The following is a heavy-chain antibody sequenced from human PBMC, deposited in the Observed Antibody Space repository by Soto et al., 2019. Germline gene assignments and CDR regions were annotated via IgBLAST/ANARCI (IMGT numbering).Heavy chain of an antibody. CDR1: GFTVSSNY. Sequence: EVQLVESGGGLVQPGGSLRLSCAASGFTVSSNYMSWVRQAPGKGLEWVSVIYSGGNTYYADSVKGRFTISRDSSKNTLYLQMNSLRAEDTAVYYCARDQRYSSGWDVGWFDPWGQGTLVTVSS. J-gene: IGHJ5*02. V-gene: IGHV3-66*01. D-gene: IGHD6-19*01. CDR2: IYSGGNT. CDR3: ARDQRYSSGWDVGWFDP.